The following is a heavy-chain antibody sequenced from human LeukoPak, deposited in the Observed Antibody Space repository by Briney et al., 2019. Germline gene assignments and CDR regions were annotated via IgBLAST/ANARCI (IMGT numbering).Heavy chain of an antibody. Sequence: SETLSLTCTVSGGSISSYYWSWIRQSPGKGLEWIGYIYYSGSTNYNPSLKSRDTISVDTTKNQFSLKLTSATAADTAVYYCARAGHYDSSGSLDVWGQGTTVTVSS. CDR1: GGSISSYY. J-gene: IGHJ6*02. V-gene: IGHV4-59*08. CDR3: ARAGHYDSSGSLDV. D-gene: IGHD3-22*01. CDR2: IYYSGST.